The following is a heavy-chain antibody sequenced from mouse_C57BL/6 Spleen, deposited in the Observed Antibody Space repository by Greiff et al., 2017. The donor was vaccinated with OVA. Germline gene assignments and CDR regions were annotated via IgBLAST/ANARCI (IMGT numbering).Heavy chain of an antibody. J-gene: IGHJ2*01. CDR1: GFSLTSYG. CDR3: ARYDGYYERNYFDY. V-gene: IGHV2-2*01. D-gene: IGHD2-3*01. Sequence: VQLQQSGPGLVQPSQSLSITCTVSGFSLTSYGVHWVRQSPGKGLEWLGVIWSGGSTDYNAAFISRLSSSKDNSKSQVFFKMNSLQADDTAIYYCARYDGYYERNYFDYWGQGTTLTVSS. CDR2: IWSGGST.